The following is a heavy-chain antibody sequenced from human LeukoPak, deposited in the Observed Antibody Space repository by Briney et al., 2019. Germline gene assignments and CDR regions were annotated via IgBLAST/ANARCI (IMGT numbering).Heavy chain of an antibody. CDR1: GGTFSSYA. CDR2: IIPIFGTA. Sequence: SVNVSCKASGGTFSSYAISWVRQAPGQGLGWMGGIIPIFGTANYTQKFQGRVTITADESTSTAYMELSSLRSEDTAVYYCARVGTPQRSIAAAARPGDYYYYGMDVWGQGTTVTVSS. J-gene: IGHJ6*02. V-gene: IGHV1-69*13. D-gene: IGHD6-13*01. CDR3: ARVGTPQRSIAAAARPGDYYYYGMDV.